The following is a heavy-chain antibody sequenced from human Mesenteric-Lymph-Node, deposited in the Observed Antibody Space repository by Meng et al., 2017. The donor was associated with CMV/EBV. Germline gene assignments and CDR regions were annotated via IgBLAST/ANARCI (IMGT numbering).Heavy chain of an antibody. Sequence: SVKVSCKASGGTFSSYTISWVRQAPGQGLEWMGRIIPILGTANYAQKFQGRVTITTDESTSTAYMELSSLRSEDTAVYYCATRGGSDAFDIWGQGTMVTVSS. CDR2: IIPILGTA. D-gene: IGHD2-15*01. CDR1: GGTFSSYT. CDR3: ATRGGSDAFDI. V-gene: IGHV1-69*16. J-gene: IGHJ3*02.